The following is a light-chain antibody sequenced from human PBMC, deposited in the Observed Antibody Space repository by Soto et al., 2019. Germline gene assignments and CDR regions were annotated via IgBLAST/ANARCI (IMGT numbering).Light chain of an antibody. CDR3: SSYAGSNNLV. CDR1: SSDIGGYDY. Sequence: LAQPPSASVSPGQSVTISCTGTSSDIGGYDYVSWYQQHPGKAPKLIIYEVSKRPSGVPDRFSGSKSGNTASLTVSGLQAEDEADYYCSSYAGSNNLVFAGGTKVTVL. CDR2: EVS. J-gene: IGLJ3*02. V-gene: IGLV2-8*01.